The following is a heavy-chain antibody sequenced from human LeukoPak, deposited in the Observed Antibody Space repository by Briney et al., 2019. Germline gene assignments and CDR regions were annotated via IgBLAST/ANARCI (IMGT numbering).Heavy chain of an antibody. CDR1: GGSFSGYY. J-gene: IGHJ4*02. CDR2: INHSGST. D-gene: IGHD6-19*01. Sequence: SETLSLTCAVYGGSFSGYYWSWIRQPPGKGLEWIGEINHSGSTNYNPSLKSRVTISVDTSKNQFSLKLSSVTAADTAVYYCARETLDLEYSSGWYGIDFDYWGQGTLVTVSS. V-gene: IGHV4-34*01. CDR3: ARETLDLEYSSGWYGIDFDY.